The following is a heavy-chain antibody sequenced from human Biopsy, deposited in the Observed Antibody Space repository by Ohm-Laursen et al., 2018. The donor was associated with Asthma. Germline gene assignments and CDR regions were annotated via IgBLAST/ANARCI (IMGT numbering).Heavy chain of an antibody. V-gene: IGHV1-3*04. CDR1: GYNFISFA. CDR3: ARTYYDFLTGQVKDVFGV. J-gene: IGHJ3*01. Sequence: SSVKVSCKVSGYNFISFAIHWVRQAPGQRLEWMGWVNTGNGDTKYSQKFQGRVTITRDTSASTAYMELRSLRSEDTATYYCARTYYDFLTGQVKDVFGVWGQGAMVTVSS. CDR2: VNTGNGDT. D-gene: IGHD3-9*01.